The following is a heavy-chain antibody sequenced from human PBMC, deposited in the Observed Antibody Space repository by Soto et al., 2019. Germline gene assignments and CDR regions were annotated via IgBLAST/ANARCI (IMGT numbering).Heavy chain of an antibody. Sequence: GESLKISCKGSGYSFTSYWISWVRQMPGKGLEWMGRIDPSDSYTNYSPSFQGHVTISADKSISTAYLQWSSLKASDTAMYYCARPGQLCSNPYYYYYYGMDVWGQGTTVTVSS. J-gene: IGHJ6*02. V-gene: IGHV5-10-1*01. CDR1: GYSFTSYW. D-gene: IGHD3-16*01. CDR2: IDPSDSYT. CDR3: ARPGQLCSNPYYYYYYGMDV.